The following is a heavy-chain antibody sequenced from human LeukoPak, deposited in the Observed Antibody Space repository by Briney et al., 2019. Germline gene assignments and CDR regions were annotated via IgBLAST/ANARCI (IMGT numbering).Heavy chain of an antibody. CDR3: AAYTYYYSSGSFGH. CDR2: MNPRSGNT. CDR1: GYSFTSYD. D-gene: IGHD3-10*01. V-gene: IGHV1-8*01. J-gene: IGHJ4*02. Sequence: GASVKVSCKASGYSFTSYDINWVRQATGQGPEWIGWMNPRSGNTGYAQRFQGRVTMTRDTSTSTAYLELSSLTSDDTAVYYCAAYTYYYSSGSFGHWGQGTLVTVSS.